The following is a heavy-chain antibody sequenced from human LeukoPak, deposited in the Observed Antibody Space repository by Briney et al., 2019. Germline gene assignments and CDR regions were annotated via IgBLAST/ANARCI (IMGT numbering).Heavy chain of an antibody. D-gene: IGHD2-8*01. J-gene: IGHJ6*03. Sequence: SETLSLTCTVSGGSISSYYWSWIRQPPGKGLEWIGYIYYSGSTNYNPSLKSRVTISVDTTKNQFSLKLSSVTAAETAVYYCARVYHCTNGVCYRSHYYYYYMDVWGKGTTVTVSS. CDR3: ARVYHCTNGVCYRSHYYYYYMDV. CDR1: GGSISSYY. V-gene: IGHV4-59*01. CDR2: IYYSGST.